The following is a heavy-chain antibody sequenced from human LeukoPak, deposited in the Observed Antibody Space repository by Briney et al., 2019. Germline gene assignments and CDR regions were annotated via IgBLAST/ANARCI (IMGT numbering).Heavy chain of an antibody. D-gene: IGHD4-23*01. CDR2: IYYSGST. V-gene: IGHV4-59*01. CDR3: ARGDSTVTPKYFQY. Sequence: SETLSLTCTVSGGSISSYYWSWIGQPPGKGLEWIGYIYYSGSTNYNPSLKSRVTISIDTSKNQFSLRLSSVTAADTAVYYCARGDSTVTPKYFQYWGQGTLVTVSS. J-gene: IGHJ1*01. CDR1: GGSISSYY.